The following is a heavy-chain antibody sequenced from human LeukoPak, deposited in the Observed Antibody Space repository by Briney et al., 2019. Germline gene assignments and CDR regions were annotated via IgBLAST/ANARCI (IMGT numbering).Heavy chain of an antibody. J-gene: IGHJ2*01. CDR1: GGSISSSSYY. CDR3: ARGEGSSWRPYWYFDL. CDR2: IYTSGST. V-gene: IGHV4-61*02. Sequence: SETLSLTCTVSGGSISSSSYYWGWIRQPAGKGLEWIGRIYTSGSTNYNPSLKSRVTMSVDTSKNQFSLKLSSVTAADTAVYYCARGEGSSWRPYWYFDLWGCGTLVTVSS. D-gene: IGHD6-13*01.